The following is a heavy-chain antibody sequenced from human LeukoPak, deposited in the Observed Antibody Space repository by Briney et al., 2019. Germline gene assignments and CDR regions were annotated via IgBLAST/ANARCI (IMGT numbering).Heavy chain of an antibody. V-gene: IGHV1-58*01. CDR2: IVVGSGNT. Sequence: ASVKVSCKASGFTFTSSAVQWVRQARGQRLEWIGWIVVGSGNTNYAQKFHERVTITRDMSTSTAYMELSSLRSDDTAVYYCAAHPQRVAAAGSLDAFDIWGQGTMVTVSS. J-gene: IGHJ3*02. CDR3: AAHPQRVAAAGSLDAFDI. CDR1: GFTFTSSA. D-gene: IGHD6-13*01.